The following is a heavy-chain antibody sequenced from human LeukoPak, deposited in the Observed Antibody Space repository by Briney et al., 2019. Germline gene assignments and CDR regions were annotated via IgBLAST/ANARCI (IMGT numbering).Heavy chain of an antibody. Sequence: VASVKVSCKASGYTYSTYDIHWARQAPGQRLEWMGWINVGNGHTKYSQTFQDRVTITRDRSANTAYMELSSLRSEDTAVYYCASFRYSSSWSPLDYWGQGTLVTVSS. D-gene: IGHD6-13*01. CDR1: GYTYSTYD. CDR3: ASFRYSSSWSPLDY. CDR2: INVGNGHT. J-gene: IGHJ4*02. V-gene: IGHV1-3*01.